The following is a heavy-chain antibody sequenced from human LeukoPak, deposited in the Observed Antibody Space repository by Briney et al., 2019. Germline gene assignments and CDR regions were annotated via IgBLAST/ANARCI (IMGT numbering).Heavy chain of an antibody. J-gene: IGHJ6*02. CDR3: ARRGYNWNDLYYYYGMDV. CDR2: MNPNSGNT. D-gene: IGHD1-1*01. V-gene: IGHV1-8*01. Sequence: GASVKVSCKSSVYTFTIYDINWVRQATGQGLEWMGWMNPNSGNTGYAQKFQGRVTMTRNTSISTAYMELSSLRSEDTAVYYCARRGYNWNDLYYYYGMDVWGQGTTVTVSS. CDR1: VYTFTIYD.